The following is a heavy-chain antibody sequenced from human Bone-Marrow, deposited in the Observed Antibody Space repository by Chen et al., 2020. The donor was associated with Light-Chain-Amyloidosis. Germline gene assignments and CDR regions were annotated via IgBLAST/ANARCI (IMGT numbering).Heavy chain of an antibody. D-gene: IGHD6-19*01. CDR1: GGSISSSSYY. V-gene: IGHV4-39*07. CDR2: IYYSGST. J-gene: IGHJ4*02. CDR3: ARAGDWQWPVDFDY. Sequence: QLQLQESGPGLVKPSETLSLTCTVSGGSISSSSYYWGWIRQPPGKGLEWIGSIYYSGSTYYNPSLKSRVTISVDTSKNQFSLKLSSVTAADTAVYYCARAGDWQWPVDFDYWGQGTLVTVSS.